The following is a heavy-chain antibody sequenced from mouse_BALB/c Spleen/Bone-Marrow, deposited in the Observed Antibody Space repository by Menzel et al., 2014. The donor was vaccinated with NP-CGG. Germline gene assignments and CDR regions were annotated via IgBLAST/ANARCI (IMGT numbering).Heavy chain of an antibody. CDR3: ARGYYDDY. J-gene: IGHJ2*01. V-gene: IGHV7-3*02. CDR2: IRNKANGYTT. Sequence: EVQLVESGGGLVQPGGSLRLSCATSGFTFTDYFMTWVRQPPGKALEWLGFIRNKANGYTTEYSASVKGRFTISRNNSQSILYLQMNTLRAEESATYYCARGYYDDYWGQGTTLTVSS. CDR1: GFTFTDYF. D-gene: IGHD2-4*01.